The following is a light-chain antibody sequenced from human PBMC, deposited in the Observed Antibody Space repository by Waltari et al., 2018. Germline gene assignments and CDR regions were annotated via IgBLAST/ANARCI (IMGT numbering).Light chain of an antibody. CDR2: DAS. CDR3: QNYVRLPAT. J-gene: IGKJ1*01. CDR1: QSVGRS. Sequence: EIVLTQYPGTLSLSPGERATLSCRASQSVGRSLVWYQQKHGQAPRLLIYDASTRATGIPDRFSGSGSGTDFSLTISRLEPEDFAVYFCQNYVRLPATFGQGTKVEIK. V-gene: IGKV3-20*01.